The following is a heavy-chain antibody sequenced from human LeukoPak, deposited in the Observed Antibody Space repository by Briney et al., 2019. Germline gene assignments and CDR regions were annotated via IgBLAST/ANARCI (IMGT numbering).Heavy chain of an antibody. V-gene: IGHV3-7*03. CDR3: ASRNYDFWSGYLENDY. D-gene: IGHD3-3*01. CDR2: IKQDGIET. J-gene: IGHJ4*02. Sequence: GGSLRLSCAASGFTFSNYWINWIRQAPGKGLEWVANIKQDGIETNYMYSVKGRFTISRDNAKNSLYLQMNSLRAEDTAVYYCASRNYDFWSGYLENDYWGQGTLVTVSS. CDR1: GFTFSNYW.